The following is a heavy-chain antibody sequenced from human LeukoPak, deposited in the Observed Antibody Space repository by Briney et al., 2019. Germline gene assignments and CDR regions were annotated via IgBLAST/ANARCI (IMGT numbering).Heavy chain of an antibody. CDR2: ISPSGGST. CDR3: ARGGSSGYYYMDV. J-gene: IGHJ6*03. D-gene: IGHD6-6*01. V-gene: IGHV1-46*01. CDR1: GYTFTSYY. Sequence: ASVKVSCKASGYTFTSYYMHWVRQAPGQGLEWMGIISPSGGSTSYAQKFQGRVTMTRDMSTSTVYMELSSLRSEDTAVYYCARGGSSGYYYMDVWGKGTTVTVSS.